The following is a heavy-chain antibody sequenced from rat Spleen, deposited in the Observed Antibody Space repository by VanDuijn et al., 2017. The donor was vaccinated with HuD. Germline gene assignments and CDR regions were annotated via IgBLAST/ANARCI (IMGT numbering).Heavy chain of an antibody. J-gene: IGHJ2*01. CDR1: GVTFSDYY. CDR3: ARHRVTMMVLITTDYFDY. V-gene: IGHV5-29*01. CDR2: ISYDGSGT. Sequence: EVQLVESDGGLVQPGRSLKLSCAASGVTFSDYYMAWVRQAPTKGLEWVATISYDGSGTYYRDSVKGRFTISRDNAKTTLYLQMDSLRSEDTATYYCARHRVTMMVLITTDYFDYWGQGVMVTVSS. D-gene: IGHD1-12*02.